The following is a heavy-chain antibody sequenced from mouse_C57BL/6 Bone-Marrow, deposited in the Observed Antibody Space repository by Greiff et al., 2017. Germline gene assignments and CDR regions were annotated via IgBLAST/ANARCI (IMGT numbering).Heavy chain of an antibody. V-gene: IGHV1-34*01. CDR2: IYPNNGGN. J-gene: IGHJ3*01. CDR1: GYTFTSYW. Sequence: VQLQQPGAELVKPGASVKVSCKASGYTFTSYWMHWVKQSHGKSLEWIGYIYPNNGGNGYNQKFKGKATLTVDKSSSTAYMELRSLTSEDSAVYYCARSNFYDPFAYWGQGTLVTVSA. CDR3: ARSNFYDPFAY. D-gene: IGHD2-12*01.